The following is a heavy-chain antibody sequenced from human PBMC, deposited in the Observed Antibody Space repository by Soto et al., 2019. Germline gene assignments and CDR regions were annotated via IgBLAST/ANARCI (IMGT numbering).Heavy chain of an antibody. V-gene: IGHV3-72*01. Sequence: ESGGDLVQPGGSLRLSCATSGFIFSDRYMDWVRQTPGKGLEWLGRIRNRANSYSTEYAASVRGRFTISRDDSNNSLYLHMSSLKTEDTAVYYCATIDMVEKFDPRGQGTLVTVSS. J-gene: IGHJ5*02. D-gene: IGHD3-10*01. CDR1: GFIFSDRY. CDR3: ATIDMVEKFDP. CDR2: IRNRANSYST.